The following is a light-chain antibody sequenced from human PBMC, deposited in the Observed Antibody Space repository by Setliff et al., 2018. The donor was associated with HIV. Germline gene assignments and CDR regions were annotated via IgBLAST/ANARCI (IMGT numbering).Light chain of an antibody. CDR2: EVN. CDR1: SSDVGSYNL. CDR3: CLYAGSSTYV. V-gene: IGLV2-23*02. Sequence: QSVLTQPASVSGSPGQSITISCTGTSSDVGSYNLVSWYQQHPGKAPKLMIYEVNKRPSGVSYRFSGSKSGNTASLTISGLQAEDEADYYCCLYAGSSTYVFGTGTKVTVL. J-gene: IGLJ1*01.